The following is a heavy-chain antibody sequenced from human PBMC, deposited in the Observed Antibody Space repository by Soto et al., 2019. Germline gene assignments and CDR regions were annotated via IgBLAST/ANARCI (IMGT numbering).Heavy chain of an antibody. CDR3: ARDRLTYYDFWSGYTYGLGFSPYGMDV. CDR1: GFSCSSYA. V-gene: IGHV3-30-3*01. J-gene: IGHJ6*02. D-gene: IGHD3-3*01. Sequence: PGGSLRLSCAASGFSCSSYAMHWVRQAPGKGLEWVAVISYDGSNKYYADSVKGRFTISRDNSKNTLYLQMNSLRAEDTAVYYCARDRLTYYDFWSGYTYGLGFSPYGMDVWGQGTTVTVSS. CDR2: ISYDGSNK.